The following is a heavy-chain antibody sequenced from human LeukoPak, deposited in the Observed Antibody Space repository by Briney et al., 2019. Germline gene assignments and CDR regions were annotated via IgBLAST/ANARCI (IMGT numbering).Heavy chain of an antibody. CDR1: GYTLTELS. D-gene: IGHD5-12*01. J-gene: IGHJ4*02. Sequence: ASVKVSCKVSGYTLTELSMHWARQAPGKGLEWMGGFDPEDGETIYAQKFQGRVTMAEDTSTDTAYMELSSLRSEDTAVYYCATERTDIVATAYDYWGQGTLVTVSS. CDR3: ATERTDIVATAYDY. V-gene: IGHV1-24*01. CDR2: FDPEDGET.